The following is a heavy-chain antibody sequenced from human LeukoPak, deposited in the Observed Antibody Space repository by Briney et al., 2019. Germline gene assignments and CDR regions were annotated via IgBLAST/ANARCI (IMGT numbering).Heavy chain of an antibody. Sequence: PGGSLRLSCAASGFTFSSYAMSWVRQAPGKGLEWVSAISGSGGSTYYADSVKGRFTISRDNSKNTLYLQMNSLRAEDTAVYYCAKWVVASLYYYYYMDVWGKGNTVTVSS. V-gene: IGHV3-23*01. J-gene: IGHJ6*03. D-gene: IGHD5-12*01. CDR2: ISGSGGST. CDR1: GFTFSSYA. CDR3: AKWVVASLYYYYYMDV.